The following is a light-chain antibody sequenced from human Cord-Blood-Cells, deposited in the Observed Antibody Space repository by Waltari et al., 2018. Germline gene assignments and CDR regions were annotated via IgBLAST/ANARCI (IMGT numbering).Light chain of an antibody. CDR3: QQRSNWLT. CDR2: DAS. Sequence: EIVLTQSPATLSLSPGERATLSCRASQSVSSYLAWSQQKPAQAPRPLIYDASNRATGIPARFSGSGSGTDFTLTISSLEPEDFAVYYCQQRSNWLTFGGGTKVEIK. CDR1: QSVSSY. V-gene: IGKV3-11*01. J-gene: IGKJ4*01.